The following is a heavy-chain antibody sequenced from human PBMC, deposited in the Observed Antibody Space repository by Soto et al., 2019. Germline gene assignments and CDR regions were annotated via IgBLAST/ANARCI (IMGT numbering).Heavy chain of an antibody. J-gene: IGHJ4*02. D-gene: IGHD3-16*01. Sequence: GGSLRLSCAASGFIFRNFYMTWIRQAPGKGLELVSYISPGGDIRNYVDSVKGRFTISRDNTNRLVYLHMNSLRAEDTAVYYCTRDPRITDFWGQGTLVTVSS. CDR3: TRDPRITDF. CDR1: GFIFRNFY. V-gene: IGHV3-11*01. CDR2: ISPGGDIR.